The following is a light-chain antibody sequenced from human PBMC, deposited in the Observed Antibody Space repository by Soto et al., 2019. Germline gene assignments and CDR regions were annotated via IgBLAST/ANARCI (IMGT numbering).Light chain of an antibody. CDR1: RYIRTA. CDR2: VAS. J-gene: IGKJ1*01. CDR3: QQYNNWPRT. V-gene: IGKV1-6*01. Sequence: GDRVTITCRASRYIRTALSWYQHRPGQAPKVLICVASSLQSGVPSRFSGSGYGTDFTLTISSLQPEDFAVYYCQQYNNWPRTFGQGTKVDIK.